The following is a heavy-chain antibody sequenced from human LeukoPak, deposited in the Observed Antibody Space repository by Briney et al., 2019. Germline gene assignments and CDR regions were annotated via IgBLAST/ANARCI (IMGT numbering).Heavy chain of an antibody. CDR1: GYGFTSYW. CDR2: IDPSDSYT. CDR3: ARLRGYYYGSGSYVDV. J-gene: IGHJ6*04. V-gene: IGHV5-10-1*01. D-gene: IGHD3-10*01. Sequence: GESLKISCKGSGYGFTSYWISWVRQMPGKGLGWMGRIDPSDSYTNYSPSFQGHVTISADKSISTAYLQWSSLKASDTAMYYCARLRGYYYGSGSYVDVWGKGTTVTVSS.